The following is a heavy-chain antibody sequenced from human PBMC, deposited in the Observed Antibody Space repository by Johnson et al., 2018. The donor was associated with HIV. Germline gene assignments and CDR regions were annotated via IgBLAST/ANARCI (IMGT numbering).Heavy chain of an antibody. Sequence: VRLVESGGGLVQPGRSLRLSCAASGFTFDDYAMHWVRQAPGKGLEWVSGISWNSGSIGYADSVKGRFTISRDNAKNSLYLQMNSLRAEDTALYFCARDGRGEQLVDQGDAFDIWGQGTMVTVSS. CDR1: GFTFDDYA. J-gene: IGHJ3*02. D-gene: IGHD6-6*01. V-gene: IGHV3-9*01. CDR3: ARDGRGEQLVDQGDAFDI. CDR2: ISWNSGSI.